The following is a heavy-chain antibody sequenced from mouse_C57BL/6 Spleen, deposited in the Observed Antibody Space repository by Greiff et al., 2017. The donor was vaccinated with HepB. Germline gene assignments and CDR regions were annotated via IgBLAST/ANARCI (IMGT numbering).Heavy chain of an antibody. D-gene: IGHD3-2*02. CDR3: ERSVDSSRDFDG. J-gene: IGHJ2*01. V-gene: IGHV1-53*01. Sequence: QVQLQQSGTELVKPGASVKLSCKASGYTFTSYWMHWVKQRPGQGLEWIGNINPSNGGTNYNEKFKSKATLTVDKSSSTAYMQLSSLTSEDSAVCYCERSVDSSRDFDGWGEGTPLTVSS. CDR1: GYTFTSYW. CDR2: INPSNGGT.